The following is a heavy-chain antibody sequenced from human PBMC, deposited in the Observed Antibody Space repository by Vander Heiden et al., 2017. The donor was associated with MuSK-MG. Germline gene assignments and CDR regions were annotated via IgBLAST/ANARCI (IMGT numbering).Heavy chain of an antibody. CDR3: ARVLIVGATC. D-gene: IGHD1-26*01. J-gene: IGHJ4*03. CDR2: ISSDSGTI. CDR1: GFTFSSYS. V-gene: IGHV3-48*01. Sequence: EVQLVESGGGLVQPGGSLRVSCTAYGFTFSSYSMNWVRQAPGKGLEWFSYISSDSGTIYYAVSVRGRFTISRDHTRNSVYMQMKSLRADDTAVYYCARVLIVGATCWGQGTLVTVSS.